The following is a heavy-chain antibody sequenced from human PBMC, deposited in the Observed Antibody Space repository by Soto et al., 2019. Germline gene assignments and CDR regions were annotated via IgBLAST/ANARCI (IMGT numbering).Heavy chain of an antibody. CDR3: ANDLEYSNSSIDY. D-gene: IGHD6-6*01. CDR2: ISGSGGRT. V-gene: IGHV3-23*01. CDR1: GFTFSSDA. J-gene: IGHJ4*02. Sequence: GGSLRLSCAASGFTFSSDAMSWVRQAPGKGLEWVSAISGSGGRTYYANSVKGRFTISRDNSKNTLYLQMNSLRAENTAVYCCANDLEYSNSSIDYWGQGTLVTVSS.